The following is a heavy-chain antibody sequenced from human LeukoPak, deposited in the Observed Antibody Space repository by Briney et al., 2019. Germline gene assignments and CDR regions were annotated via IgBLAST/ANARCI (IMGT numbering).Heavy chain of an antibody. Sequence: PSETLSLTCAVYGGSFSGYYWSWIRQHPGKGLEWIGYIYYSGSTYYNPSLKSRVTISVDTSKNQFSLKLSSVTAADTAVYYCARRRDWSPFFDYWGQGALVTVSS. CDR1: GGSFSGYY. D-gene: IGHD3-3*01. J-gene: IGHJ4*02. V-gene: IGHV4-31*11. CDR3: ARRRDWSPFFDY. CDR2: IYYSGST.